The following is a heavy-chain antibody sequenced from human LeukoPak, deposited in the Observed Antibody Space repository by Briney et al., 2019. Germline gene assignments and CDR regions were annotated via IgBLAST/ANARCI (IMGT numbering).Heavy chain of an antibody. J-gene: IGHJ4*02. D-gene: IGHD5-18*01. Sequence: GGSLRLSCAVSGLTFSSSWMDWVRQAPGKGLEWVASINPDGNKKYSADSVKGRFTISRDNAENSLYLQMNSLRVEDTAFYYCARDLAYSRLDCWGQGLLVTVSS. V-gene: IGHV3-7*01. CDR3: ARDLAYSRLDC. CDR1: GLTFSSSW. CDR2: INPDGNKK.